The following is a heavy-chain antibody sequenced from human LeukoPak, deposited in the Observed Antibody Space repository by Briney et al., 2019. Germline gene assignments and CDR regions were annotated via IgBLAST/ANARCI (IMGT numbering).Heavy chain of an antibody. J-gene: IGHJ4*02. Sequence: GESLKISCKGSGYSFTNYWISWVRQMPGKGLQWMGRIDPSHSYTKYSPSFEGHVTISVDKSISTAFLQWNSLKASDSAMYYCATGASKVTTDFANYWGQGTQVAVSS. D-gene: IGHD4-17*01. CDR3: ATGASKVTTDFANY. V-gene: IGHV5-10-1*01. CDR2: IDPSHSYT. CDR1: GYSFTNYW.